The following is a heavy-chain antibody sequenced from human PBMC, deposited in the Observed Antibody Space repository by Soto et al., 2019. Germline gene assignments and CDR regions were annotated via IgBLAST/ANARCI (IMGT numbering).Heavy chain of an antibody. CDR1: GYSFTSYW. Sequence: GESLKISCKGSGYSFTSYWIGWVRQMPGKGLEWMGIIYPGDSDTRYSPSFQGQVTISADKSISTAYLQWSSLKASDTAMYYCARQNYYDSSGLDWGDAFDIWGQGTMVTVSS. J-gene: IGHJ3*02. CDR3: ARQNYYDSSGLDWGDAFDI. D-gene: IGHD3-22*01. CDR2: IYPGDSDT. V-gene: IGHV5-51*01.